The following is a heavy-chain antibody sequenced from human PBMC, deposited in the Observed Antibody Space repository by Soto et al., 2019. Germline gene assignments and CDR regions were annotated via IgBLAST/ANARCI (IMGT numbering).Heavy chain of an antibody. CDR1: GFTLTYA. V-gene: IGHV3-23*01. J-gene: IGHJ6*02. D-gene: IGHD3-10*01. Sequence: VQLLESGGGLVQPGGSLRLSCAASGFTLTYAMSWVRQPPGKGLEWVSSMNGAGSSTSYADSAKGRFTTSGDNVKNTLFLEMNSLRAEDTGIYCCARGVADHYVYGMDVWGPGTEVIVSS. CDR3: ARGVADHYVYGMDV. CDR2: MNGAGSST.